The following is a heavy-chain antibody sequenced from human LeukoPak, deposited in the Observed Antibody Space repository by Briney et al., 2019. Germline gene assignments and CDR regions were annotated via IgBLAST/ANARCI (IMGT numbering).Heavy chain of an antibody. J-gene: IGHJ6*02. CDR1: GFTFSSYA. CDR3: AKNVLRYFDWLLSDYYYYYGMDV. CDR2: ISGSGGST. Sequence: GGSLRLSCAASGFTFSSYAMSWVRQAPGKGLEWVSAISGSGGSTYYADSVKGRFTISRDNSKNTLYLQMNSLRAEDTAVYYCAKNVLRYFDWLLSDYYYYYGMDVWGQGTTVTVSS. D-gene: IGHD3-9*01. V-gene: IGHV3-23*01.